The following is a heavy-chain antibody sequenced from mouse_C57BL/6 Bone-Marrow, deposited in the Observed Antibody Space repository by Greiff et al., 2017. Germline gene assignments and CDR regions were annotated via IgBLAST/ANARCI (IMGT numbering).Heavy chain of an antibody. D-gene: IGHD1-1*01. Sequence: EVKLVESGAGLVKPGGSLKLSCAASGFTFSSYAMSWVRQTPEKRLEWVAYISSGGDYIYYADTVQGRFTISRDNARNTLYLQMSSLKSEDTAMYYCTRDGYYGSSYYFDYWGQGTTLTVSS. V-gene: IGHV5-9-1*02. J-gene: IGHJ2*01. CDR1: GFTFSSYA. CDR3: TRDGYYGSSYYFDY. CDR2: ISSGGDYI.